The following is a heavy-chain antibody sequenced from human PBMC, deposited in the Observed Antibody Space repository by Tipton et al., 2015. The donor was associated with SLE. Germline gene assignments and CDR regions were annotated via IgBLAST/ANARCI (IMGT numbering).Heavy chain of an antibody. D-gene: IGHD2-2*01. CDR3: ARQRGVPTAGALNWFNP. CDR1: DGSIGYYY. Sequence: TLSLTCTVSDGSIGYYYWSWIRQSPGKGLEWIGYVFYSGSAYYNPSLKSRVTMSVDTSKNQFSLKLSSLTAADTAVYFCARQRGVPTAGALNWFNPWGQGTLVTVSS. J-gene: IGHJ5*02. V-gene: IGHV4-59*08. CDR2: VFYSGSA.